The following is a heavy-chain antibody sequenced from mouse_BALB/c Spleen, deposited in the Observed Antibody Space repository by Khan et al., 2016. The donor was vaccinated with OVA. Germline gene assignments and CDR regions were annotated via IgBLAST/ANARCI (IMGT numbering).Heavy chain of an antibody. V-gene: IGHV9-3-1*01. CDR3: ARPPYCSYVLDN. CDR2: INTYTGEP. Sequence: QVQLQQSGPEVKKPGETVKISCKASGHTFTKFGMNWVKQAPGKGLKWMGWINTYTGEPTYADDFNGRFAFSLETSASTAYLQINNLKNEDTATYICARPPYCSYVLDNWGQGTSVTVSS. D-gene: IGHD2-10*01. CDR1: GHTFTKFG. J-gene: IGHJ4*01.